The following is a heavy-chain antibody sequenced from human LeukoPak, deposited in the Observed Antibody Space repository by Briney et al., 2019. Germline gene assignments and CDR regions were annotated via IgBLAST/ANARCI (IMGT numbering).Heavy chain of an antibody. V-gene: IGHV4-59*01. CDR2: LFYGGTT. Sequence: PSETLSLTCTVAGGSISGYYWSWIRQPPGKGLEYIGFLFYGGTTKYSPSLKSRATISVDTSKNQLSLTLTSVTAADTALYYCARGRYYYDSSGYYYDNWFDPWGQGTLVTVSS. CDR1: GGSISGYY. CDR3: ARGRYYYDSSGYYYDNWFDP. D-gene: IGHD3-22*01. J-gene: IGHJ5*02.